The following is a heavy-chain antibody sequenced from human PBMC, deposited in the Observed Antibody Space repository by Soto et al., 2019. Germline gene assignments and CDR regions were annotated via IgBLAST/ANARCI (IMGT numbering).Heavy chain of an antibody. CDR2: INPNSGGT. CDR1: GYTFTGYY. D-gene: IGHD3-10*01. Sequence: QVQLVQSGAEVKKPGASVKVSCKASGYTFTGYYMHWVRQAPGQGLEWMGWINPNSGGTNYAQKFQGLVTMTRDTSISTAYMELSRLRSDDTAVYYCARDKYYYGSGSQTLDYCYYYGMDVWGQGTTVTVSS. J-gene: IGHJ6*02. V-gene: IGHV1-2*04. CDR3: ARDKYYYGSGSQTLDYCYYYGMDV.